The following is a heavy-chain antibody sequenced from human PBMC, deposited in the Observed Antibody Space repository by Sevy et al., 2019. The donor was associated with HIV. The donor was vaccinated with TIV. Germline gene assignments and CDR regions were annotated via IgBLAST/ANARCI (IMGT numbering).Heavy chain of an antibody. CDR2: ISSGSSFI. Sequence: GGSLRLSCAASGFIFSGYTMNWVRQAPGKGLEWVSSISSGSSFIYYADSLQGRFIISRDNARKSLYLQMNNLRVEDTAVYYWARVGLGDCSGTNCSPNDYWGQGTLVTVSS. J-gene: IGHJ4*02. V-gene: IGHV3-21*01. D-gene: IGHD2-2*01. CDR1: GFIFSGYT. CDR3: ARVGLGDCSGTNCSPNDY.